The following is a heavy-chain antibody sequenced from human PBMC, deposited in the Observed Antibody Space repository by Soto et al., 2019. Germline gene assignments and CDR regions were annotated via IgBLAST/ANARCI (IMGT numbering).Heavy chain of an antibody. CDR2: IYWNDDK. Sequence: QITVKGSGPTLVKPTQTLTLTCSLSGISLSTSGVGLGWIRQTPGKALEWLALIYWNDDKHYTPSLKSRLTITRNTSKHQAVLTMTLMDPVDTATYYGARGLATLPVCACDVWGQGTVVTVSS. J-gene: IGHJ3*01. CDR1: GISLSTSGVG. V-gene: IGHV2-5*01. CDR3: ARGLATLPVCACDV. D-gene: IGHD6-6*01.